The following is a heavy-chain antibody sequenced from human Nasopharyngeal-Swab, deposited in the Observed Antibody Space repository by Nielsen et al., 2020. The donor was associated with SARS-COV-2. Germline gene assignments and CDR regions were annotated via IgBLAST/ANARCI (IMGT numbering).Heavy chain of an antibody. CDR1: GYTFNNYP. J-gene: IGHJ6*03. V-gene: IGHV7-4-1*02. Sequence: ASVKVSCKASGYTFNNYPLNWVRQAPGQGLEYMGWINTNNGNPTYVQGFTGRFVFSLDTSVSTAYLQISSLKAEDTAVYFCARRMLRGLGPMDVWGTGTTVTVSS. CDR2: INTNNGNP. CDR3: ARRMLRGLGPMDV. D-gene: IGHD5-12*01.